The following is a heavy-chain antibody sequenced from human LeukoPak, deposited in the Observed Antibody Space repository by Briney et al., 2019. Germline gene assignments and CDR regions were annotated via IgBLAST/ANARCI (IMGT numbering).Heavy chain of an antibody. CDR2: FDPEDGET. J-gene: IGHJ6*03. Sequence: ASVKVSCKVSGYTLTELSMHWVRQAPGKGLEWMGGFDPEDGETNYAQKSQGRVTMTEDTSTDTAYMELSSLRSEDTAVYYCATSAPSSDYVWGSYRPREVYMDVWGKGTTVTVSS. V-gene: IGHV1-24*01. D-gene: IGHD3-16*02. CDR3: ATSAPSSDYVWGSYRPREVYMDV. CDR1: GYTLTELS.